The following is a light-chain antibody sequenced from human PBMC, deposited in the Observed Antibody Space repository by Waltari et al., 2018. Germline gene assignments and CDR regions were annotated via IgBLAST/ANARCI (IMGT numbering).Light chain of an antibody. CDR2: DVT. V-gene: IGLV2-14*03. Sequence: QPALTQPASVSGSPGQSLTISCPGSSRDIGGYGYVSWYQQHPGNAPKLIIYDVTKRPSRIPSRCAACKSGNTASRTSAGLHAEDEADYYCSSYTTNITTVIGGGTKVTVL. CDR3: SSYTTNITTV. J-gene: IGLJ2*01. CDR1: SRDIGGYGY.